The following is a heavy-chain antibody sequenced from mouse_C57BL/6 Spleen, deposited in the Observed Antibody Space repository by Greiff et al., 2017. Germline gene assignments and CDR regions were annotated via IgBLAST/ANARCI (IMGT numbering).Heavy chain of an antibody. V-gene: IGHV1-64*01. J-gene: IGHJ3*01. CDR1: GYTFTSYW. CDR2: IHPNSGST. D-gene: IGHD2-9*01. CDR3: ARETPTMVTDWFAY. Sequence: QVQLKQPGAELVKPGASVKLSCKASGYTFTSYWMHWVKQRPGQGLEWIGMIHPNSGSTNYNEKFKSKATLTVDKSSSTAYMPLSSLTSEDSAVYYCARETPTMVTDWFAYWGQGTLVTVSA.